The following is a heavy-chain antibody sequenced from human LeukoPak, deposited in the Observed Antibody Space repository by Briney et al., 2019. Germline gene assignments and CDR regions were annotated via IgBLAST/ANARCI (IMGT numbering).Heavy chain of an antibody. J-gene: IGHJ4*02. V-gene: IGHV1-8*01. Sequence: ASVNVSCKASGYTFTGYDVNGVRQAPGQGPEWMGWMNPNSGNTGYAQKFEGRVSMTRDTSINTAYMELSSLGSEDTAVYYCARGISGYSYGYGDSWGQGALVTVSS. CDR3: ARGISGYSYGYGDS. CDR2: MNPNSGNT. D-gene: IGHD5-18*01. CDR1: GYTFTGYD.